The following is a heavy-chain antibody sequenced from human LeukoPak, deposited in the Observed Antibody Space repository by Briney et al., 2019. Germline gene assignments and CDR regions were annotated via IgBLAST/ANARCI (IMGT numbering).Heavy chain of an antibody. CDR3: ARDQRGRAAAGTDVDY. V-gene: IGHV1-2*02. CDR2: INPNSGGT. J-gene: IGHJ4*02. CDR1: GYTFTGYY. D-gene: IGHD6-13*01. Sequence: ASVKVSCKASGYTFTGYYVHWVRQAPGQGLEWMGWINPNSGGTNYAQKFQGRVTMTRDTSISTAYMELSRLRSDDTAVYYCARDQRGRAAAGTDVDYWGQGTLVTVSS.